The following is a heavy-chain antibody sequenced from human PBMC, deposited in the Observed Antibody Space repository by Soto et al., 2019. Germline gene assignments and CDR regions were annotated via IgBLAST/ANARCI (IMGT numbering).Heavy chain of an antibody. CDR2: IDPSGGDT. V-gene: IGHV1-46*01. J-gene: IGHJ5*02. CDR1: GYTFTIYY. D-gene: IGHD2-15*01. Sequence: QVQLVQSGAEVKKPGASVKVSCKASGYTFTIYYMHWVRQAPGQGLEWMGIIDPSGGDTSYAQKFQGSVTMTRDTSTSTVYMELSSLRSEDTAVYYCARDRVDCSGGNCWRSVEDTWGQGTLVTVSS. CDR3: ARDRVDCSGGNCWRSVEDT.